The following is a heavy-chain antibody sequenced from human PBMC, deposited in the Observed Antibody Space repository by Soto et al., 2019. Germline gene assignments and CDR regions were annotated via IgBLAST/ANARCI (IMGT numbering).Heavy chain of an antibody. CDR1: GFTFSNAW. J-gene: IGHJ6*02. V-gene: IGHV3-15*01. D-gene: IGHD2-2*01. CDR3: TNAGTVYPSLTGYYYYYGMDV. Sequence: PGGSLRLSCAASGFTFSNAWMSWVRQAPGKGLEWVGRIKSKTDGGTTDYAAPVKGRFTISRDDSKNTLYLQMNSLKTEDTAVYYCTNAGTVYPSLTGYYYYYGMDVWGQGTTVTVSS. CDR2: IKSKTDGGTT.